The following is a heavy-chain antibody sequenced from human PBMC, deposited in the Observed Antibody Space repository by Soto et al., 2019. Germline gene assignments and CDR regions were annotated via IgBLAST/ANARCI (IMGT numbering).Heavy chain of an antibody. Sequence: ESLSLSWPLSGSYLRSYYLNWVRQSPGKGVEWIGDIVYTGSTNYTPSLKGRFTLSGDTSKNHLYLRLSCVTAEDTAVYYCAREDISGSSLDYWGRGALVNVSS. CDR3: AREDISGSSLDY. CDR1: GSYLRSYY. CDR2: IVYTGST. J-gene: IGHJ4*02. D-gene: IGHD3-22*01. V-gene: IGHV4-59*01.